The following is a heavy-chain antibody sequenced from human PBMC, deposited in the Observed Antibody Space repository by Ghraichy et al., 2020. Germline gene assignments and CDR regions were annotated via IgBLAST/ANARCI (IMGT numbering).Heavy chain of an antibody. V-gene: IGHV3-7*01. CDR2: IKQDGSEK. Sequence: GSLRLSCAASGFTFSSYWMSWVRQAPGKGLEWVANIKQDGSEKYYVDSVKGRFTISRDNAKNSLYLQMNSLRAEDTAVYYCAASQDLAAAADWGQGTLVTVSS. CDR3: AASQDLAAAAD. CDR1: GFTFSSYW. D-gene: IGHD6-13*01. J-gene: IGHJ4*02.